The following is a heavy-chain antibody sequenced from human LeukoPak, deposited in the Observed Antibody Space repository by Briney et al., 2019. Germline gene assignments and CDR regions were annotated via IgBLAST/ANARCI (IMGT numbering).Heavy chain of an antibody. CDR3: ARLPVMGAYFDY. V-gene: IGHV4-34*01. Sequence: PSETLSLTCAVYGGSFSGYYWGWIRQPPGKGLDWIGEINHSGSTNYNPSLKSQVTISVDTSKNQFSLKLSSVTAADTAVYYCARLPVMGAYFDYWGQGTLVTVSS. CDR1: GGSFSGYY. J-gene: IGHJ4*02. D-gene: IGHD3-16*01. CDR2: INHSGST.